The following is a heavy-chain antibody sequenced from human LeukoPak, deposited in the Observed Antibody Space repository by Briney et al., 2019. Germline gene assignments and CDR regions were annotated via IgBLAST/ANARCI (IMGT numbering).Heavy chain of an antibody. CDR2: IYYNGST. J-gene: IGHJ5*01. Sequence: PSQTLSLTCTVSGGSISSGGYYWSWIRQHPGKGLEWIGYIYYNGSTYYNPSLKSRVTISVDTSKNQFSLKLSSVTAADTTVYYCARGVAAARGDWFDSWGQGTLVTVSS. D-gene: IGHD6-13*01. CDR3: ARGVAAARGDWFDS. V-gene: IGHV4-31*03. CDR1: GGSISSGGYY.